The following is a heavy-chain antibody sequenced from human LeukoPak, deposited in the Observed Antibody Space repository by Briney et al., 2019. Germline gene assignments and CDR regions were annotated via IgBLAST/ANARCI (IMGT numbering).Heavy chain of an antibody. CDR1: GGSISSYS. D-gene: IGHD3-16*01. V-gene: IGHV4-59*01. CDR2: IYYSGST. CDR3: ARSRVWGTRLNWFDP. J-gene: IGHJ5*02. Sequence: SETLSLTCTVSGGSISSYSWSWIRQPPGKRPEWIGYIYYSGSTNYNPSLRSRVTISVDTSKNQFSLRLTSVTAADTAVYYCARSRVWGTRLNWFDPWGQGTLVTVSS.